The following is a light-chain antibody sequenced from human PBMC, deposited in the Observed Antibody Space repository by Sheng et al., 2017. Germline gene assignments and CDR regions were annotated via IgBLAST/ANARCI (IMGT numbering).Light chain of an antibody. V-gene: IGKV4-1*01. Sequence: DILMTQSPDSLAVSLGERATINCKSSQSLFYSSNNKNYLAWYQQKPGQPPRLLIYWASTRESGVPDRFSGSGSGTDFALTISSLQPEDFATYYCQQANSFPYSFGQGTKLEIK. CDR3: QQANSFPYS. J-gene: IGKJ2*03. CDR1: QSLFYSSNNKNY. CDR2: WAS.